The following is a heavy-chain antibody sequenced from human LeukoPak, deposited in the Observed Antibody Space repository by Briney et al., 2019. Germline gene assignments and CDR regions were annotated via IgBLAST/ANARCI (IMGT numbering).Heavy chain of an antibody. V-gene: IGHV4-59*01. Sequence: SETLSLTCSVSGGSISNYYWSWLRQPPGKGLEWIAYIHYSGNTNYNPSLKSRVTISVDTSKNQFSLKLASVTAADTAVYHCARVDDTSGYFYKFDYWGQGTLVTVSS. CDR1: GGSISNYY. CDR2: IHYSGNT. J-gene: IGHJ4*02. CDR3: ARVDDTSGYFYKFDY. D-gene: IGHD3-22*01.